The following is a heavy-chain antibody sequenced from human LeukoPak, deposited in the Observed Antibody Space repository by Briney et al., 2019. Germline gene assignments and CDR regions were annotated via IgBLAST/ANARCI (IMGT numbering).Heavy chain of an antibody. CDR3: ARDGTAAGLYFDL. CDR1: GFTFSSYW. V-gene: IGHV3-7*01. Sequence: GGSLRLSCAVSGFTFSSYWMNWVRQAPGKGLEWVASIKQDGGEKSYVDSVRGRFTISRDIAKNSLYLQMSSLRAEDTAVYYCARDGTAAGLYFDLWGQGTLVTVSS. J-gene: IGHJ4*01. D-gene: IGHD6-13*01. CDR2: IKQDGGEK.